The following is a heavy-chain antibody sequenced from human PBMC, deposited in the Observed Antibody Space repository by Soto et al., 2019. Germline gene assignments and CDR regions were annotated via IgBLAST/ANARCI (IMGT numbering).Heavy chain of an antibody. CDR2: IIPIFGTA. CDR1: GGTFSSYA. D-gene: IGHD2-2*01. CDR3: ARVVPAAGGANYYYYGMDV. V-gene: IGHV1-69*01. Sequence: QVQLVQSGAEVKKPGSSVKVSCKASGGTFSSYAISWVRQAPGQGLEWMGGIIPIFGTANYAQKFQGRVTITEDESTSTAYMELSSLRSEDTAVYYCARVVPAAGGANYYYYGMDVWGQGTTVTVSS. J-gene: IGHJ6*02.